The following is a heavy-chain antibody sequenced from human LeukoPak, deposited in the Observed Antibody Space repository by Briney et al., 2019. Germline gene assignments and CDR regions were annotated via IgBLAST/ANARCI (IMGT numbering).Heavy chain of an antibody. CDR3: ASTIGTTGTTRNWFDP. CDR1: GYTFTGYY. CDR2: INPNSGGT. Sequence: ASVKVSCKASGYTFTGYYIHWVRQAPGQGLEWMGWINPNSGGTNYAQKFQGRVTTTRDTSISTAYMELSRLRSDDTAVYYCASTIGTTGTTRNWFDPWGQGTLVTVSS. D-gene: IGHD1-1*01. J-gene: IGHJ5*02. V-gene: IGHV1-2*02.